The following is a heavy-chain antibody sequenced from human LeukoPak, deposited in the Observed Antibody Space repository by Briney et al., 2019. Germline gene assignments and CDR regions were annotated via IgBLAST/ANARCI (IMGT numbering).Heavy chain of an antibody. V-gene: IGHV4-39*01. CDR3: ARRVWSVGATTKGLFDY. CDR2: IYYSGST. D-gene: IGHD1-26*01. J-gene: IGHJ4*02. Sequence: SETLSLTCPVSAGSISSSSYYWGWIRQPPGKGLEWIGSIYYSGSTYYNPSLKSRVTISVDTSKNQFSLKLSSVTAADTAVYYCARRVWSVGATTKGLFDYWGQGTLVTVSS. CDR1: AGSISSSSYY.